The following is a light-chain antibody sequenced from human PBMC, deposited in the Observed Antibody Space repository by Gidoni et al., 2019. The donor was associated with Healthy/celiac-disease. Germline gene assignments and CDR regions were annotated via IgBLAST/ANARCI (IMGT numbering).Light chain of an antibody. CDR2: KAS. V-gene: IGKV1-5*03. Sequence: DIQMPPSPSTLSASVGDRDTITCRASQSISSWLAWYQQKPGKAPKLLIYKASSLESGVPSRFSGSGSGTEFTLTISSLQPDDFATYYCQQYNSYSPLLTFGGGTKVEIK. J-gene: IGKJ4*01. CDR1: QSISSW. CDR3: QQYNSYSPLLT.